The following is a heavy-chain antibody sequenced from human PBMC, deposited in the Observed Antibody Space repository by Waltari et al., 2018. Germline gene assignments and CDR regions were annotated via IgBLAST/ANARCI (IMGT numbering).Heavy chain of an antibody. V-gene: IGHV5-10-1*03. CDR3: ARHISGNRYAIDY. Sequence: EVQFVQSGAEVKKPGESLRISCQVSGYIFSNYWISWVRQMPGKGREWMVRIVPSDSYMTYSPSFDGHVNISTDRSITTAYLQWSSLRASDSAMYYCARHISGNRYAIDYWGQGTLVTVSS. CDR1: GYIFSNYW. D-gene: IGHD3-3*02. J-gene: IGHJ4*02. CDR2: IVPSDSYM.